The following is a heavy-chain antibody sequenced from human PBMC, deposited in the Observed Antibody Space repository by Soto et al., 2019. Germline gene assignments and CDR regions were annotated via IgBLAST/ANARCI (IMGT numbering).Heavy chain of an antibody. CDR3: ARSLAFWSGIEPNNWFDP. J-gene: IGHJ5*02. V-gene: IGHV3-23*01. Sequence: GGSLRLSCAASGFTFSSYAMSWVRQAPGKGLEWVSAISGSGGSTYYADSVKGRFTISRDNSKNTLYLQMNSLRAEDTAVYYCARSLAFWSGIEPNNWFDPWGQGTLVTVSS. CDR1: GFTFSSYA. CDR2: ISGSGGST. D-gene: IGHD3-3*01.